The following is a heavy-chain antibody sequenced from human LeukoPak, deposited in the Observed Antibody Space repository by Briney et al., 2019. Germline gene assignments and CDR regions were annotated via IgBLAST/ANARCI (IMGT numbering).Heavy chain of an antibody. CDR2: IIPILGIA. CDR3: ARDPGTHAFDI. CDR1: GGTFSSYA. V-gene: IGHV1-69*04. J-gene: IGHJ3*02. Sequence: SVKVSCKASGGTFSSYAISWVRQAPGQGLEWMGRIIPILGIANYAQKFQGRVTITADKSTSTAYMELSSLRSEDTAVYYCARDPGTHAFDIWGQGTMVTVSS. D-gene: IGHD1-14*01.